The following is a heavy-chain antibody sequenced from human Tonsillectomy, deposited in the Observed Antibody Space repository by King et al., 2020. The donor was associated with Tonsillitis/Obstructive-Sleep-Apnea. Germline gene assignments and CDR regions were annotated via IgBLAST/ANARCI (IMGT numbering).Heavy chain of an antibody. J-gene: IGHJ6*03. Sequence: VQLVESGGGLVQPGGSLRLSCAGSGCTFSSSAMSWVRQAPGKGLDWVSAISGSGGSTYYADSVKGRFTISRDNSKNTLYLQMNSLRAGDTAVYYCAKDYSDYYYYYYMDVWGKGTTVTVSS. D-gene: IGHD4-17*01. CDR2: ISGSGGST. CDR3: AKDYSDYYYYYYMDV. V-gene: IGHV3-23*04. CDR1: GCTFSSSA.